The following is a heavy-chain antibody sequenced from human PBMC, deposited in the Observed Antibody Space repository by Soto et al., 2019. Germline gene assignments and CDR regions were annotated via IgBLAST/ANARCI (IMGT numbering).Heavy chain of an antibody. CDR2: IYYSGST. V-gene: IGHV4-61*01. CDR1: GGSVSSGSYY. D-gene: IGHD3-3*01. J-gene: IGHJ5*02. CDR3: ARGGESYYDFWSGPNWFDP. Sequence: QVQLQESGPGLVKPSETLSLTCTVSGGSVSSGSYYWSWIRQPPGKGLEWIGYIYYSGSTNYNPSHKSRVPLSVDTSKNQFSLKLSSVTAADTAVYYCARGGESYYDFWSGPNWFDPWGQGTLVTVSS.